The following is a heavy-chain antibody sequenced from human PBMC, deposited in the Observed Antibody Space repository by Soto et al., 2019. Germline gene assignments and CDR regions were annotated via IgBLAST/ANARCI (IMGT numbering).Heavy chain of an antibody. CDR1: GFTFSSYW. J-gene: IGHJ3*02. CDR3: ARDQGCSGGSCYSRGAFDI. D-gene: IGHD2-15*01. Sequence: GGSLRLSCAASGFTFSSYWMSWVRQAPGKGLEWVANTKQDGSEKYYVDSVKGRFTISRDNAKNSLYLQMNSLRAEDTAVYYCARDQGCSGGSCYSRGAFDIWGQGTMVTVSS. CDR2: TKQDGSEK. V-gene: IGHV3-7*01.